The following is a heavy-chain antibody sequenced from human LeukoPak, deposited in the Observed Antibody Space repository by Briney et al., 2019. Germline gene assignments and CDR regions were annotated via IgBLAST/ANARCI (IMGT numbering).Heavy chain of an antibody. V-gene: IGHV1-2*02. CDR3: ARVDVVPAATGSEYFQH. D-gene: IGHD2-2*01. Sequence: GASVKVSCKASGYTFTGYYMHWVRQAPGQGLEWMGWINPNSGGTNYAQKFQGGVTMTRDTSISTAYMELSRLRSDDTAVYYCARVDVVPAATGSEYFQHWGQGTLVTVSS. CDR2: INPNSGGT. CDR1: GYTFTGYY. J-gene: IGHJ1*01.